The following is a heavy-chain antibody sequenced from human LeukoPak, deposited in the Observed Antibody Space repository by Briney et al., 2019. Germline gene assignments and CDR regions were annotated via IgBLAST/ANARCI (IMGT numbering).Heavy chain of an antibody. CDR3: ARGAYSSGFDD. Sequence: GGSLRLSCAASGFTFSSYWMSWVRQAPGKGLEWVANIKQDGSEKNYVDSVKGRFTISRDNSKNTLYLQMNSLRAEDTAVYYCARGAYSSGFDDWGQGTLVTVSS. D-gene: IGHD6-13*01. J-gene: IGHJ4*02. CDR2: IKQDGSEK. V-gene: IGHV3-7*01. CDR1: GFTFSSYW.